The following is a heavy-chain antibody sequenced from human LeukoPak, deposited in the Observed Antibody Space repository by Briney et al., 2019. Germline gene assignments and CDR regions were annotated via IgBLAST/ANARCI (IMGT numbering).Heavy chain of an antibody. V-gene: IGHV1-2*04. J-gene: IGHJ4*02. CDR1: GYTFTGYY. CDR3: ARGRDGTAMAMIFDY. Sequence: ASVKVSCKASGYTFTGYYMHWVRQAPGQGLEWMGWINPNSGGTNYAQKFQGWVTMTRDTSISTAYMELSRLRSDDTAVYYCARGRDGTAMAMIFDYWGQGTLVTVSS. CDR2: INPNSGGT. D-gene: IGHD5-18*01.